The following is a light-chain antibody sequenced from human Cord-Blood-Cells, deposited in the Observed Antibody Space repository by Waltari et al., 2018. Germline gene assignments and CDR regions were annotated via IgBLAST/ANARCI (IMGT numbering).Light chain of an antibody. V-gene: IGLV2-23*02. Sequence: QSALTQPASVSGSPGQSITISCPGTSSDLGSYNLVSWYQQHPGKAPKLMIYEVSKRPSGVSNRFSGSKSGNTASLTISGLQAEDEADYYCCSYAGSSTYYVFGTGTKVTVL. J-gene: IGLJ1*01. CDR2: EVS. CDR1: SSDLGSYNL. CDR3: CSYAGSSTYYV.